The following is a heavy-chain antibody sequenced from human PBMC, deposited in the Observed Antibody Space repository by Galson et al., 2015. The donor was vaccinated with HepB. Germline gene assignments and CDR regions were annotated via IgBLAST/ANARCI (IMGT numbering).Heavy chain of an antibody. V-gene: IGHV3-48*03. J-gene: IGHJ5*02. CDR3: ARHSRATFGEPNWFDP. CDR2: ISATGTTI. CDR1: GFTFMSYN. D-gene: IGHD3-3*01. Sequence: SLRLSCAASGFTFMSYNMNWVRQAPGKGLEWISYISATGTTIEYADSVKGGFTITSDNAKNSLYLQMNSLRAEDTAVYYCARHSRATFGEPNWFDPWGQGTLVTVSS.